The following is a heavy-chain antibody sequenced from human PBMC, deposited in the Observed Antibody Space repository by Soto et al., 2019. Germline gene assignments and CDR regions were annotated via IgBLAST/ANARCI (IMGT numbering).Heavy chain of an antibody. V-gene: IGHV1-46*01. CDR1: GYTFTSYY. CDR2: INPSGGST. CDR3: ARDRGDYGDYPWFDP. Sequence: ASVKVSCKASGYTFTSYYMHWVRQAPGQGLEWMGIINPSGGSTSYAQKFQGRVTMTRDTSTSTVYMELSSLRSEDTAVYYCARDRGDYGDYPWFDPWGQGTLVTVSS. D-gene: IGHD4-17*01. J-gene: IGHJ5*02.